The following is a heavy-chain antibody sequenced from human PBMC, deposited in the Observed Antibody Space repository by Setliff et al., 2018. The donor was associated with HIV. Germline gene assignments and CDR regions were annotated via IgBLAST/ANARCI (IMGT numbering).Heavy chain of an antibody. CDR3: SRSPKGRYGDYVYAFDI. J-gene: IGHJ3*02. Sequence: SETLSLTCTVSGGSINSYYWSWIRQPAGKGLEWIGRIYSSGSTNYNPSLKSRVTMSVDTSKNQITLKLSSVTAADTAIYYCSRSPKGRYGDYVYAFDIWGQGTMVTVSS. CDR1: GGSINSYY. V-gene: IGHV4-4*07. D-gene: IGHD4-17*01. CDR2: IYSSGST.